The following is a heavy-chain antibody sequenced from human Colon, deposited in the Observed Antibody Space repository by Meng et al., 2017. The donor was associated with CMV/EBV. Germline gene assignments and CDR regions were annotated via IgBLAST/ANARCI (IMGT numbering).Heavy chain of an antibody. CDR2: IKKDGSER. Sequence: GESLKISCAASGFTFSNYVMRWVRQAPGKGLEWLANIKKDGSERNYVDSVKGRFTISRDNTQNSLYLQMSSLRVEDTAMYYCASGYWYENYFDHWGQGTLVTVSS. V-gene: IGHV3-7*01. J-gene: IGHJ4*02. D-gene: IGHD2-8*02. CDR1: GFTFSNYV. CDR3: ASGYWYENYFDH.